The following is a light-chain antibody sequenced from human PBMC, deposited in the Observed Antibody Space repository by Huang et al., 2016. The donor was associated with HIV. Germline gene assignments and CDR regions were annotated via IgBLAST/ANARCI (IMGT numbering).Light chain of an antibody. Sequence: EIVLTQSPATLSFSPGERATLSCRASQSVSSYLAWYQQKPGQAPMLLIDDASNRATGIPARFSGSGSGTDFTLTISSLEPEDFAVYYCQQRSNWLLTFGQGTRLEIK. CDR3: QQRSNWLLT. V-gene: IGKV3-11*01. CDR1: QSVSSY. CDR2: DAS. J-gene: IGKJ5*01.